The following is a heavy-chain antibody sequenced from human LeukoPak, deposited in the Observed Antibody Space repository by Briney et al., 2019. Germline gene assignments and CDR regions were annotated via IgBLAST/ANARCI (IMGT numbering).Heavy chain of an antibody. CDR3: AREMVRGVTHA. V-gene: IGHV4-61*01. D-gene: IGHD3-10*01. CDR2: IYYSGST. CDR1: GGPVSSGSYY. Sequence: SETLSLTCTVSGGPVSSGSYYWSWIRQPPGKGLEWIGYIYYSGSTNYNPSLKSRVTISVDTSKNQFSLKLSSVTAADTAVYYCAREMVRGVTHAWGQGTLVTVSS. J-gene: IGHJ5*02.